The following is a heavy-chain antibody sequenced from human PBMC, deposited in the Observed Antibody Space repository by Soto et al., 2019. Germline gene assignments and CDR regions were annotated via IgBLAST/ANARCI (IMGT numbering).Heavy chain of an antibody. J-gene: IGHJ3*02. CDR3: ARPSMITFGGVTVPGAFDI. CDR2: IYPGDSDI. D-gene: IGHD3-16*02. V-gene: IGHV5-51*01. Sequence: GESLKISCKGSGYNFTSYWIGWVRQMHGKGLEWMGIIYPGDSDIRYSPSIKGQVTISADKSISTAYLQWSSLKASDTAMYYCARPSMITFGGVTVPGAFDIWGQGTTVTVSS. CDR1: GYNFTSYW.